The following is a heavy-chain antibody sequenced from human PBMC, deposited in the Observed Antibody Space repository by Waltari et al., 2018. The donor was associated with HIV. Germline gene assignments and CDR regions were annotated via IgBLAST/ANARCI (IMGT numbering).Heavy chain of an antibody. V-gene: IGHV4-34*01. Sequence: QVHLQQWGAGLLKTSETLSLTCAVYGEPFDGYYWSWIRQPPGKRLEWMGENNHRRKTNYNPSLKSRLTMSVDASKNQFSLNLNSVTAADTGVYYCARRALWLRPVYYFDYWGQGALVTVSS. CDR1: GEPFDGYY. CDR3: ARRALWLRPVYYFDY. D-gene: IGHD5-12*01. J-gene: IGHJ4*02. CDR2: NNHRRKT.